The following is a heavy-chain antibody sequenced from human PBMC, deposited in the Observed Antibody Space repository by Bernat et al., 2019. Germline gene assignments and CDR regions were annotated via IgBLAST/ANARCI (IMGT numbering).Heavy chain of an antibody. CDR3: AREGVDTAFDY. J-gene: IGHJ4*02. Sequence: EVQLVESGGGLVQPGGSLRLSCAASGFTFSDHYMDWVRQAPGKGLEWVGRTRNKANSYTTEYAASVKGRFTISRDDSKNSLYLQMNSLKTEDTAVYYCAREGVDTAFDYWGQGTLVTVSS. CDR1: GFTFSDHY. D-gene: IGHD5-18*01. V-gene: IGHV3-72*01. CDR2: TRNKANSYTT.